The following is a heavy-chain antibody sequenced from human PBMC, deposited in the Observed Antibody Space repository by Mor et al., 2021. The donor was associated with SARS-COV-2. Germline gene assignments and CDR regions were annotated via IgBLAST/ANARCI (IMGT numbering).Heavy chain of an antibody. CDR3: ARNRAYYYESNGYYSTTPEFDP. J-gene: IGHJ5*02. D-gene: IGHD3-22*01. V-gene: IGHV3-7*01. Sequence: DGTEKYYVDSVKGRFTISRDNAKNSLYLQMNSLRAEDTAVYYCARNRAYYYESNGYYSTTPEFDPWGQGTLVTVSS. CDR2: DGTEK.